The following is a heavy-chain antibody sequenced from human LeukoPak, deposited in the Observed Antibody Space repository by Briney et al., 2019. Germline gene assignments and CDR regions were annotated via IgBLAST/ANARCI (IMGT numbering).Heavy chain of an antibody. CDR2: INHSGST. J-gene: IGHJ3*02. D-gene: IGHD1-7*01. V-gene: IGHV4-34*01. Sequence: SETLSLTCAVYGGSFSGYYWSWIRQPPGKGLEWIGEINHSGSTNYNPSLKSRVTISVDTSKNQFSLKLSSVTAADTAVYYCARGGITGTRYYRNAFDIWGQGTMVTVSS. CDR1: GGSFSGYY. CDR3: ARGGITGTRYYRNAFDI.